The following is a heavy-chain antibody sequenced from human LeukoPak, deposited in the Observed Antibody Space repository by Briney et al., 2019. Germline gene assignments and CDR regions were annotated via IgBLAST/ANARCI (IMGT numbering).Heavy chain of an antibody. CDR1: GYTFTNYY. CDR3: GRVGLDSSGYYFDL. V-gene: IGHV1-46*01. Sequence: GASVKVSCKASGYTFTNYYIHWVRQAPGQGLEWMGVINPSDGTTTYAQSFQGRVTMTRDMSTSTVYMDLSSLTSEDTAFYYCGRVGLDSSGYYFDLWGQGTLVTVSS. J-gene: IGHJ4*02. CDR2: INPSDGTT. D-gene: IGHD3-22*01.